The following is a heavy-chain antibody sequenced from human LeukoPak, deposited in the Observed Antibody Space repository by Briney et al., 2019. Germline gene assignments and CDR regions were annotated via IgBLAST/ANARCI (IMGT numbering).Heavy chain of an antibody. D-gene: IGHD3-22*01. CDR2: IYSGGST. Sequence: GGSLRLSCAASGFTVSSNYMSWVRQAPGKGLEWVSVIYSGGSTYYADSVKGRFTISRDNSKNTLYLQMNSLRAEDTAVYYCARVYDSSGYYSWGQGTLVTVSS. CDR3: ARVYDSSGYYS. CDR1: GFTVSSNY. V-gene: IGHV3-53*01. J-gene: IGHJ4*02.